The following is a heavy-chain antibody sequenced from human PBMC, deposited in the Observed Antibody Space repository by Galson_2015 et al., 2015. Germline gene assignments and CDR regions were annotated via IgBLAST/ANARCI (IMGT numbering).Heavy chain of an antibody. V-gene: IGHV2-70*19. Sequence: PALVTPTQPLTLPCTFSGFSLNTASTCVTWLRQRPGRALEWLALISWDDDKLYSTSLKTRITISKGTSKNQVVLSMTNVDPVDTATYFCARSMAGTGRGWYDSWGQGILVTVSS. CDR2: ISWDDDK. J-gene: IGHJ5*01. CDR1: GFSLNTASTC. D-gene: IGHD6-19*01. CDR3: ARSMAGTGRGWYDS.